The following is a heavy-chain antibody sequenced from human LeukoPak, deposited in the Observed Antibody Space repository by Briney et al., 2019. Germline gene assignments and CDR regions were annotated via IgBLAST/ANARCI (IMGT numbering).Heavy chain of an antibody. V-gene: IGHV1-69*13. Sequence: ASVKVSCKASGGTFSSYAISWVRQAPGQGLEWMGGIIPIFGTANYAQKFQGRVTITADESTSTAYMDLSSLRSEDTAVYYCARMLNDGDTYYFDYWGQGTLVTVSS. J-gene: IGHJ4*02. D-gene: IGHD4-17*01. CDR3: ARMLNDGDTYYFDY. CDR1: GGTFSSYA. CDR2: IIPIFGTA.